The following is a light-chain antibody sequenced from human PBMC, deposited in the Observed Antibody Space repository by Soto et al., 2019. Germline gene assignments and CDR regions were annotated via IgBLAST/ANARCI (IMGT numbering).Light chain of an antibody. V-gene: IGKV3-20*01. Sequence: ENVLTQSPGTLSLSPGERATLSCRASQSISSSYFAWHQQKPGQTPRLLIYHASNRATGIPDWCSGSGSATYFTLTISRLEPEYFAVYYRQQNGDSLLTFGGGTKVEIK. CDR2: HAS. J-gene: IGKJ4*02. CDR3: QQNGDSLLT. CDR1: QSISSSY.